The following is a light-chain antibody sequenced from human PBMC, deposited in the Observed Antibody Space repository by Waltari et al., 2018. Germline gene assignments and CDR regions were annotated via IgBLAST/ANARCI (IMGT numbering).Light chain of an antibody. CDR3: QQYHSTPLT. V-gene: IGKV4-1*01. J-gene: IGKJ4*01. Sequence: DIVMTKSPDSLAVFLGERATINCKSSQTVLYSSNNKNYLAWYQHKPGQPPKVLISWASTRESGVPDRFSGSGSGTDFTLTVSSLQAEDVAVYYCQQYHSTPLTFGGGTKVEIK. CDR1: QTVLYSSNNKNY. CDR2: WAS.